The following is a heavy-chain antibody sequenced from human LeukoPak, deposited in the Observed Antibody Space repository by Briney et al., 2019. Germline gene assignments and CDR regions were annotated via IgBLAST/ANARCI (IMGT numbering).Heavy chain of an antibody. D-gene: IGHD3-9*01. CDR1: GYTFTSYG. CDR2: ISAYSGST. Sequence: ASVKVSCKASGYTFTSYGISWVRQAPGQGLEWMGWISAYSGSTNYAQNLQGRVIMTTDTSTSTAYMELRSLRSDDTAVYYCARDNYDILTGYVRYAFDIWGQGTMVTVSS. CDR3: ARDNYDILTGYVRYAFDI. J-gene: IGHJ3*02. V-gene: IGHV1-18*01.